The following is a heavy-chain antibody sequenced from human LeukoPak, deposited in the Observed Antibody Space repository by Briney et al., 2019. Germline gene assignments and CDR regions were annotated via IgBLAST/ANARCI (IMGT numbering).Heavy chain of an antibody. CDR2: IKQDGSEK. J-gene: IGHJ4*02. V-gene: IGHV3-7*01. D-gene: IGHD3-16*02. Sequence: PGGSLRLSCAASGFTFSSYWMSWVRQAPGKGLEWVANIKQDGSEKYYVDSVKGRFTISRDNAKNSLYLQMNSLRAEDTAVYYCAREGRSYYDYVWGSYRYLGNFDYWGQGTLVTVSS. CDR1: GFTFSSYW. CDR3: AREGRSYYDYVWGSYRYLGNFDY.